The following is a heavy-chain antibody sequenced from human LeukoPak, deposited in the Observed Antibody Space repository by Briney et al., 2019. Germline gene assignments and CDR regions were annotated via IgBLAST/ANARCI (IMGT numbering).Heavy chain of an antibody. CDR1: GGSIRSYW. CDR3: ARQTWLLDY. D-gene: IGHD5-12*01. Sequence: SSETLSLTCTVSGGSIRSYWWSWIRQPPGKGPEWIGHIYYSGDTIYNPSLESRLAISLDTSKNQFSLSLNSVTAADTAVYYCARQTWLLDYWGQGILVTVSS. J-gene: IGHJ4*02. CDR2: IYYSGDT. V-gene: IGHV4-59*08.